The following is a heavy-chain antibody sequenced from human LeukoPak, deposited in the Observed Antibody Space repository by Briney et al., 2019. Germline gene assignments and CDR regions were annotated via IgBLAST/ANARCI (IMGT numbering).Heavy chain of an antibody. CDR2: INHDGSEN. D-gene: IGHD3-9*01. CDR3: ATYWRYFDWLLSDI. CDR1: GFIFGHYW. J-gene: IGHJ3*02. V-gene: IGHV3-7*05. Sequence: GGSLRLSCEASGFIFGHYWMTWVRQAPGRGLEGVANINHDGSENHYVDSVKGRFTISRDNAKNSLYLEMNSLRADDTAIYYCATYWRYFDWLLSDIWGLGTMVTVSS.